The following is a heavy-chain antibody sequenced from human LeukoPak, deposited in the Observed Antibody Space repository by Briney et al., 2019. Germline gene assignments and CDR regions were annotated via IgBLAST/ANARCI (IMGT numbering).Heavy chain of an antibody. J-gene: IGHJ4*02. V-gene: IGHV3-9*01. CDR2: ISWNSGSI. D-gene: IGHD6-13*01. CDR1: GFTFDDYA. Sequence: PGGSLRLSCAASGFTFDDYAMHWVRQAPGKGLEWVSGISWNSGSIGYADSVKGRFTISRDNAKNSLYLQMNSLRAEDTALYYCAKDIQYGQQLGTPFDYWGQGTLVTVSS. CDR3: AKDIQYGQQLGTPFDY.